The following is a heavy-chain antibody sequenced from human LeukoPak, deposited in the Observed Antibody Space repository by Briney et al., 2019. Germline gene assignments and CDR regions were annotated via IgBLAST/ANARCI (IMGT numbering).Heavy chain of an antibody. J-gene: IGHJ4*02. CDR2: INPSGDTT. V-gene: IGHV1-46*01. CDR1: GYTFSSYY. CDR3: ARRLGVGSGWYGAPFDF. Sequence: ASVKVSCKASGYTFSSYYMHWVRQAPGQGLEWMGIINPSGDTTSYAQKFHGRVIMSRDTSTSTVYMELRSLRSEDTAVYYCARRLGVGSGWYGAPFDFWGQGTRVTVSS. D-gene: IGHD6-19*01.